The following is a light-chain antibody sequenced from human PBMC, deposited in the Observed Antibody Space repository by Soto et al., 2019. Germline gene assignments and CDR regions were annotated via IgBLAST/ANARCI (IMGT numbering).Light chain of an antibody. CDR2: DAS. V-gene: IGKV3-11*01. J-gene: IGKJ1*01. CDR1: QSISSY. Sequence: EIVLTQSPATLSLSPGEGATLSCRASQSISSYLAWYQQKPGQAPRLLIYDASSRATGIPARFSGSGSGTDFTLTISSLEPEDFAVYFCQQRSDCPPWTFGQGTKVEIK. CDR3: QQRSDCPPWT.